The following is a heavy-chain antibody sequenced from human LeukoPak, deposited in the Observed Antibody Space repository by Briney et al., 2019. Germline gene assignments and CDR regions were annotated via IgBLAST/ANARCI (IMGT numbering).Heavy chain of an antibody. CDR1: GYTLTELS. D-gene: IGHD6-6*01. Sequence: ASVKVSCKVSGYTLTELSMHWVRQALGKGLEWMGGFDPEDGETIYAQKFQGRVTMTEDTSTDTAYMELSSLRSEDTAVYYCATGVDIAARLIINFDYWGQGTLVTVSS. V-gene: IGHV1-24*01. J-gene: IGHJ4*02. CDR3: ATGVDIAARLIINFDY. CDR2: FDPEDGET.